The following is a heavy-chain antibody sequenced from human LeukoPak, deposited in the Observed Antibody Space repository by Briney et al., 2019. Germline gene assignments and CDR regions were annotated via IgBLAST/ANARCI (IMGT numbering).Heavy chain of an antibody. D-gene: IGHD2/OR15-2a*01. J-gene: IGHJ4*02. V-gene: IGHV1-8*01. CDR3: ARAVRQNIVKTGPRYYFDY. CDR1: GYTFTSYD. CDR2: MNPNSGNT. Sequence: GASVKVSCKASGYTFTSYDINWVRQATGQGLEWMGWMNPNSGNTGYAQKFQGRVTMTRNTSISTAYMELSSLRSEDTAVYYCARAVRQNIVKTGPRYYFDYWGQGTLVTVSS.